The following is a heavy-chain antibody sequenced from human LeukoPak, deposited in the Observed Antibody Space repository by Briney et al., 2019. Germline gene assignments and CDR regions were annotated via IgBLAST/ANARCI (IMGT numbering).Heavy chain of an antibody. CDR1: GYSFNSYW. CDR2: IYPGDSDT. D-gene: IGHD2-15*01. J-gene: IGHJ3*01. Sequence: GEPLKISCQGSGYSFNSYWIGWVRQMSGKGLEWMGVIYPGDSDTRYSPSFEGQVTISADKSRSTAYLQWNSLKASDTAMYFCAKPHLSGYCSGGACPDGFDVWGQGTMVTVSS. V-gene: IGHV5-51*01. CDR3: AKPHLSGYCSGGACPDGFDV.